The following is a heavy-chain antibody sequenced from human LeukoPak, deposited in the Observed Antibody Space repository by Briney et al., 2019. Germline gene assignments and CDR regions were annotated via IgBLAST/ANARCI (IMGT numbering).Heavy chain of an antibody. CDR2: ISSSSSYI. D-gene: IGHD3-10*01. Sequence: GGSLRLSCASSGFTFSSYSMNWVRQAPGKGLEWVSSISSSSSYIYYADSVKGRFTISRDNAKNSLYLQMNSLRAEDTAVYYCARDRNYYGSGSVGGFDYWGQGTLVTVSS. CDR3: ARDRNYYGSGSVGGFDY. V-gene: IGHV3-21*01. J-gene: IGHJ4*02. CDR1: GFTFSSYS.